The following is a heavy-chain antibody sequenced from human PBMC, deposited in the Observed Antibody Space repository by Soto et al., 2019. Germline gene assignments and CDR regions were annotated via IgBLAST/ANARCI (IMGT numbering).Heavy chain of an antibody. CDR1: GDSVTSHY. CDR3: ARQIEYSSSRPFDI. V-gene: IGHV4-59*02. CDR2: MHYTGFP. Sequence: SETLSLTCSFSGDSVTSHYLTWIRQSPEKGLEWIGYMHYTGFPHYNPSLKSRLTISVDKSKNQFTLQLTSVTVADTAVYYCARQIEYSSSRPFDIWGQGPMVTVSS. J-gene: IGHJ3*02. D-gene: IGHD6-6*01.